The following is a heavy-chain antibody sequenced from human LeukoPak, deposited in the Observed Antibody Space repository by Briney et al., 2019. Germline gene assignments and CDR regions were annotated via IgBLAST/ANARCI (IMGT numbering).Heavy chain of an antibody. Sequence: PGGSLRLSCAASGFTFSSYAMHWVRQAPGKGLEWVAVISYDGSNKYYADSVKGRFTISRDNSKNTLYLQMNSLRAEDTAVYYCARDYIAASWGGINAFDIWGQGTMVTVSS. V-gene: IGHV3-30-3*01. CDR3: ARDYIAASWGGINAFDI. J-gene: IGHJ3*02. CDR1: GFTFSSYA. CDR2: ISYDGSNK. D-gene: IGHD6-6*01.